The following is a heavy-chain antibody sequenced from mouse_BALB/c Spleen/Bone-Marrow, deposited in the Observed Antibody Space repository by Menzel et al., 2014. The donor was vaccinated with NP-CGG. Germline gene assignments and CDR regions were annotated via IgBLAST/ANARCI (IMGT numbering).Heavy chain of an antibody. D-gene: IGHD3-3*01. CDR3: ARRGPGFDY. CDR2: IYPGDGDT. V-gene: IGHV1-80*01. J-gene: IGHJ2*01. Sequence: QVQLQQPGAELVRPGSSVKISCKASGYAFSSYWMNWVKQRTGQGLEWIGQIYPGDGDTNYNGKFKGKATLTADKSSSTAYMQLSSLTSEDSAVYFCARRGPGFDYWGQGTTLTVSS. CDR1: GYAFSSYW.